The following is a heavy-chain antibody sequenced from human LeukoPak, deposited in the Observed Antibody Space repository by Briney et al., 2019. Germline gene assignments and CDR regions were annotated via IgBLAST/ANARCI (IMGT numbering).Heavy chain of an antibody. CDR1: GYTFTSYG. CDR3: ARHLSQNDYGDYGGSYYYMDV. D-gene: IGHD4-17*01. V-gene: IGHV1-18*01. J-gene: IGHJ6*03. CDR2: ISAYNGNT. Sequence: GASVKVSCKASGYTFTSYGISWVRQAPGQGLEWMGWISAYNGNTNYAQKLQGRVTMTTDTSTSTAYMELRSLRSEDTAVYYCARHLSQNDYGDYGGSYYYMDVWGKGTTVTVSS.